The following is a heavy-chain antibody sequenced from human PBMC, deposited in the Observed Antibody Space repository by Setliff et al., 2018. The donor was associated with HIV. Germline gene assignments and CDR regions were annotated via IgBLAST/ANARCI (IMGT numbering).Heavy chain of an antibody. J-gene: IGHJ3*02. Sequence: PSETLSLTCTVSGDSISSDDYYWSWVRQPPGKGLEWIGYIYYSGTTYYSPSLKSRVTISLKTSKNQFSPKLSSVTAADTAVYYCARASTGSAMVQDVLDIWGQGTMVTVSS. D-gene: IGHD5-18*01. V-gene: IGHV4-30-4*08. CDR1: GDSISSDDYY. CDR2: IYYSGTT. CDR3: ARASTGSAMVQDVLDI.